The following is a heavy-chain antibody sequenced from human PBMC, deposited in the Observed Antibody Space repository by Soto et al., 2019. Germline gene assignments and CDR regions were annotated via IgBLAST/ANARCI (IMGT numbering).Heavy chain of an antibody. CDR1: GCSFTSYG. J-gene: IGHJ4*02. CDR2: ISAYNGNT. V-gene: IGHV1-18*01. Sequence: XSVRGCSPASGCSFTSYGSIWGRQAPGQGLEWMGWISAYNGNTNYAQKLQCRVTMTTDTSTSTAYMELRSLRSDDTAVYYCASYARVYSGYGPFDYWRQGTLVT. D-gene: IGHD5-12*01. CDR3: ASYARVYSGYGPFDY.